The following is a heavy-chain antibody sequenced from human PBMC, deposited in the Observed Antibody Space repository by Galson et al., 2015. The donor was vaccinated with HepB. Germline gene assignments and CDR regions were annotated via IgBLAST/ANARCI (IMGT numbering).Heavy chain of an antibody. CDR3: ARDAGHFRPRVVIIGGDAFDI. Sequence: SETLSLTCTVSGGSISSSNWWSWVRQPPGKGLEWIGEIYHSGSTNYNPSLKSRVTISVDKSKNQFSLKLSSVTAADTAVYYCARDAGHFRPRVVIIGGDAFDIWGQGTMVTVSS. J-gene: IGHJ3*02. CDR1: GGSISSSNW. CDR2: IYHSGST. V-gene: IGHV4-4*02. D-gene: IGHD3-3*01.